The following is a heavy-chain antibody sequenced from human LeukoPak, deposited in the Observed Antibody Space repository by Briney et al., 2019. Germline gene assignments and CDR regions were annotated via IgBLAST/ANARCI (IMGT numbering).Heavy chain of an antibody. V-gene: IGHV3-48*04. CDR2: IVGSSSNI. CDR1: GFSFSTYS. CDR3: ARSQLGAFDY. J-gene: IGHJ4*02. Sequence: GGSLRLSCAASGFSFSTYSMNWVRQAPGKGLEWVSYIVGSSSNIYYADSVKGRFTISRDNAKNSLYLQMDSLRAEDTAVYYCARSQLGAFDYWGQGTLVTVSS. D-gene: IGHD3-16*01.